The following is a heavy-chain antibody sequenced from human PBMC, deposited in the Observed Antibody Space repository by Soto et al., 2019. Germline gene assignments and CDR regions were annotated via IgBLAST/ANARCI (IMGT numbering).Heavy chain of an antibody. Sequence: RLSCVVSGFSVSGGSISWVRQATGKGLEWVSLMHRGGSTDNADSVKGRFTTSRDKSKNTLYLHMNGLRVEDTAVYYCARVNTTLVDHFDCWGQGTLVTVSS. D-gene: IGHD5-18*01. CDR2: MHRGGST. V-gene: IGHV3-53*01. J-gene: IGHJ4*02. CDR1: GFSVSGGS. CDR3: ARVNTTLVDHFDC.